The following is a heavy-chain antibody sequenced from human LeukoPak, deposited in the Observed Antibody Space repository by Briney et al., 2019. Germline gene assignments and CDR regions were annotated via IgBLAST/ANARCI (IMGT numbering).Heavy chain of an antibody. Sequence: GGSLRLSCAASGFTFSDYYMSWIRQAPGKGLEWVSYISSSGSTIYYADSVKGRFTISRDNAKSPLYLQMNSLRAEDTAVYYCARGLGYYGSGSYYAYFDYWGQGTLVTVSS. CDR1: GFTFSDYY. D-gene: IGHD3-10*01. J-gene: IGHJ4*02. CDR2: ISSSGSTI. CDR3: ARGLGYYGSGSYYAYFDY. V-gene: IGHV3-11*01.